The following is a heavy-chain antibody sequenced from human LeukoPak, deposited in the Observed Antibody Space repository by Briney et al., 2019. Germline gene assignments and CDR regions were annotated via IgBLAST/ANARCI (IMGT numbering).Heavy chain of an antibody. D-gene: IGHD6-19*01. CDR3: ARDRLQWLVPPVPINGMDV. CDR1: GFTFSSYS. Sequence: GSLRLSCAASGFTFSSYSMNWVRQAPGKGLEWVSSISSSSNYIYYADSVKGRFTISRDNAKNSLYLQMNSLRAEDTAVYYCARDRLQWLVPPVPINGMDVWGQGTTVTVSS. CDR2: ISSSSNYI. V-gene: IGHV3-21*01. J-gene: IGHJ6*02.